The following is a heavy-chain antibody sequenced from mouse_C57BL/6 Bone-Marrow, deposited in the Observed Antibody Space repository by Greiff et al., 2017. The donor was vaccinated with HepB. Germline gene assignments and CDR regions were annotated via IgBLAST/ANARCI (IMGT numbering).Heavy chain of an antibody. Sequence: VQLQHPGAELVKPGASVKMSCKASGYTFTSYWITWVKQRPGQGLEWIGDIYPGSGSTNYNEKFKSKATLTVDTSSSTAYMQLSSLTSEDSAVYYCARGGYSNGGYFDYWGQGTTLTVSS. CDR2: IYPGSGST. D-gene: IGHD2-5*01. CDR3: ARGGYSNGGYFDY. J-gene: IGHJ2*01. CDR1: GYTFTSYW. V-gene: IGHV1-55*01.